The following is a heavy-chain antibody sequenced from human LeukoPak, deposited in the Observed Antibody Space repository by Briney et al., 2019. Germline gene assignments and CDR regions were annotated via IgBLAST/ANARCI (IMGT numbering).Heavy chain of an antibody. CDR3: ARGADRIIVIRGEFDP. D-gene: IGHD3-10*01. Sequence: GASVKVSCKASGYTFTGYYINWVRQAPGQGLEWMGRINPDSGATDYAENFQGRVTMTRDTSINTAYMEVSSLRSDDTAVYYCARGADRIIVIRGEFDPWGQGTQVTVSS. J-gene: IGHJ5*02. CDR2: INPDSGAT. CDR1: GYTFTGYY. V-gene: IGHV1-2*02.